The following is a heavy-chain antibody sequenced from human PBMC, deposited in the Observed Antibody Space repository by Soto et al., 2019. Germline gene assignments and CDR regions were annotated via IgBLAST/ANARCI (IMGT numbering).Heavy chain of an antibody. CDR2: MYESGRT. CDR3: ARNSFSTSSYNFLDP. D-gene: IGHD6-6*01. V-gene: IGHV4-4*02. J-gene: IGHJ5*02. CDR1: GASIGNTYW. Sequence: SETLSLTCAVSGASIGNTYWWSWVRQPPGKELEWIGEMYESGRTNYNPSLKSRVTISVDKPRNQFSLHLTSLTAADTAVYYCARNSFSTSSYNFLDPWGQGALVTVSS.